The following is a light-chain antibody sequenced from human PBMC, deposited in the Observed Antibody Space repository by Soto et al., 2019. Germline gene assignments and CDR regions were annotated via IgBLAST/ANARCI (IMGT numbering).Light chain of an antibody. V-gene: IGLV2-14*03. CDR3: SSYTASYTGV. J-gene: IGLJ3*02. Sequence: QAVVTQPASVSGSPGQSITLSCTGTSSDVGKYNYVSWFQQHPGKAPKLMIFDVSNRPSGVSNRFSGSKSGNMASLTISGLQAEDEADYYCSSYTASYTGVFGGGTKLTVL. CDR1: SSDVGKYNY. CDR2: DVS.